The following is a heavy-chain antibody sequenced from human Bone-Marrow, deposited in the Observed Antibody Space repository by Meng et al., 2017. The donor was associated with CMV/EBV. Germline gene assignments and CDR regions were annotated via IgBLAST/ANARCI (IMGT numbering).Heavy chain of an antibody. CDR2: ISSSSTYI. V-gene: IGHV3-21*01. CDR3: ARVYDFWTYFDY. CDR1: GFTFSSYS. D-gene: IGHD3-3*01. J-gene: IGHJ4*02. Sequence: GESLKISCAASGFTFSSYSMNWVRQAPGKGLEWVSSISSSSTYIYYADSVKGRFTISKDNAKNSLYLQMNSLRAEDTAVYYCARVYDFWTYFDYWGQGTLVTVSS.